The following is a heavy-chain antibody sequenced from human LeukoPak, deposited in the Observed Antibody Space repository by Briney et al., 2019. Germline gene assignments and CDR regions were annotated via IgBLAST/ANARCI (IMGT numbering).Heavy chain of an antibody. CDR3: ARAYYDSRGDAFDI. Sequence: GGSLRLSCAASGFTFDDYGMSWVRQAPGKGLESVSGINWNGASTGYADSVKGRFTISRDNAKNSLYLQMNSLRAEDTALYYCARAYYDSRGDAFDIWGQGTMVTVSS. D-gene: IGHD3-22*01. J-gene: IGHJ3*02. V-gene: IGHV3-20*04. CDR1: GFTFDDYG. CDR2: INWNGAST.